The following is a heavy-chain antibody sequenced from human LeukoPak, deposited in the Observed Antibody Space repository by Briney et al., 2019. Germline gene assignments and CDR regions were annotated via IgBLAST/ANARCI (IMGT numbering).Heavy chain of an antibody. CDR1: GYTFTGYY. CDR3: ARDIKPPYRVPIAYDFWSGYFSSNLYYYGMDV. V-gene: IGHV1-2*02. D-gene: IGHD3-3*01. J-gene: IGHJ6*02. CDR2: INPNSGGT. Sequence: ASVKVSCKASGYTFTGYYMHWVRQAPGQGLEWMGWINPNSGGTNYAQKFHGRVTMTRDTSISTAYMELSRLRSDDTAVYYCARDIKPPYRVPIAYDFWSGYFSSNLYYYGMDVWGQGTTVTVSS.